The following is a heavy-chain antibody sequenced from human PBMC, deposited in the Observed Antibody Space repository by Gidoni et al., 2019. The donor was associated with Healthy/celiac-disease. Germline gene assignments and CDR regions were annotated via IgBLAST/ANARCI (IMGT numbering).Heavy chain of an antibody. D-gene: IGHD2-21*02. Sequence: QVQLVESVGGVVQPGRSLRPYCAASGFTFSSFGMHWVRQAPGKGLEWVAVIWYDGSNKYYADSVKGRFTISRDNSKNTLYLQMNSLRAEDTAVYYCARSEGAYCGGDCSDAFDIWGQGTMVTVSS. J-gene: IGHJ3*02. CDR2: IWYDGSNK. V-gene: IGHV3-33*01. CDR3: ARSEGAYCGGDCSDAFDI. CDR1: GFTFSSFG.